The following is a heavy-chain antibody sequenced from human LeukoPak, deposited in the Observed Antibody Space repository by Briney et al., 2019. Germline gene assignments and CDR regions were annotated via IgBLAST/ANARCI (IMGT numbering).Heavy chain of an antibody. D-gene: IGHD4-11*01. V-gene: IGHV3-23*01. Sequence: GGSLRLSCATSGFTFSSYTMNWVRQTPGKGLEWVSTISDRARNTHYADSVNGRFTISRDDFLNMVYLQMDRLTVEDTAVYYCTTRLQHHFDYWGQGTRVTVSS. J-gene: IGHJ4*02. CDR1: GFTFSSYT. CDR2: ISDRARNT. CDR3: TTRLQHHFDY.